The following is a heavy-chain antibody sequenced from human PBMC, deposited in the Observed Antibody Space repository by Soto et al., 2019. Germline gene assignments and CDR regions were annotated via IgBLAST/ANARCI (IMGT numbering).Heavy chain of an antibody. V-gene: IGHV4-31*03. Sequence: SETLSLTCTVSGGSIRWGGFYWTWVRLHPGKGLEWIGYTYHTGATYYNPSLKSRVAISGDTSKNQFSLRLGSVTAADTAVYYCAREGNFYDGSAYPGGFDYWGQGTLVTVSS. CDR1: GGSIRWGGFY. CDR3: AREGNFYDGSAYPGGFDY. CDR2: TYHTGAT. J-gene: IGHJ4*02. D-gene: IGHD3-22*01.